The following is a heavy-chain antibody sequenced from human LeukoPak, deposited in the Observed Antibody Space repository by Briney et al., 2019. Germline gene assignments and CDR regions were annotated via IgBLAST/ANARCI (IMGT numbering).Heavy chain of an antibody. D-gene: IGHD2-15*01. CDR2: IKKDGSDK. Sequence: GGCLRLSCAASGFTFSTYWMIWVRQAPEKGLEWVANIKKDGSDKYYMDSVKGRFTISRDNAENSLYLQMNSLRAEDTAVYYCAREGVHCSGRSCLKAYWGQGTQVTVSS. J-gene: IGHJ4*02. V-gene: IGHV3-7*03. CDR1: GFTFSTYW. CDR3: AREGVHCSGRSCLKAY.